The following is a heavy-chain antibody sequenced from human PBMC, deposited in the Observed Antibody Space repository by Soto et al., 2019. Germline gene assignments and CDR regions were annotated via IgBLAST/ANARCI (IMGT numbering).Heavy chain of an antibody. CDR2: ISSSGSTI. CDR3: ARDVDYYDSSGYYYYYYGMDV. Sequence: GGSLRLSCAASGFTFSDYYMSWIRQAPGKGLEWVSYISSSGSTIYYADSVKGRFTISRDNAKNSLYLQMNSLRAEDTALYYCARDVDYYDSSGYYYYYYGMDVWGQGTTVTVSS. J-gene: IGHJ6*02. CDR1: GFTFSDYY. V-gene: IGHV3-11*01. D-gene: IGHD3-22*01.